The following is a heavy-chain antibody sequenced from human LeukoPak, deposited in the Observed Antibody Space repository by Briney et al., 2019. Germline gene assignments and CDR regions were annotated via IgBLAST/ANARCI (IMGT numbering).Heavy chain of an antibody. V-gene: IGHV3-23*01. Sequence: GGSLRLSCAASGFGSNDAAMTWVRQAPGKGLEWVSLISSSGANTYYADSVKARFTISRDNSKNTVYLQMDSLRAEDTALYYCARDLGRGNTPFDYWGQGTLVTVSS. CDR2: ISSSGANT. CDR1: GFGSNDAA. D-gene: IGHD3-16*01. CDR3: ARDLGRGNTPFDY. J-gene: IGHJ4*02.